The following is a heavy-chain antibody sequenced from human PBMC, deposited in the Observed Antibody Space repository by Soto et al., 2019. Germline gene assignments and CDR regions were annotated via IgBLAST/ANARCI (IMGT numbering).Heavy chain of an antibody. CDR1: GYTFTSYG. CDR3: ARGPYCSSTSCYFPGLDY. Sequence: ASVKVSCKASGYTFTSYGISWVRQAPGQGLEWMGWISAYNGNTNYAQKLQGRVTMTTDTSTSTAYMELRSLRSDDTAVYYCARGPYCSSTSCYFPGLDYCGQGTLVTVSS. J-gene: IGHJ4*02. CDR2: ISAYNGNT. V-gene: IGHV1-18*01. D-gene: IGHD2-2*01.